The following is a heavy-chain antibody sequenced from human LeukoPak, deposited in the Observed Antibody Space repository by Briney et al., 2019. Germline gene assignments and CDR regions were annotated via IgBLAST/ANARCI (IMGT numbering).Heavy chain of an antibody. Sequence: GGSLRLSCAASGFTFSDYSMNWVRQAPGQGLEWVSYISSSSSTIFYAASEKGRFTISRDNAKNSLYLQMDSLRSEDTAVYYCASRVGALEYWGQGTLVTVSS. CDR3: ASRVGALEY. CDR2: ISSSSSTI. D-gene: IGHD1-26*01. CDR1: GFTFSDYS. V-gene: IGHV3-48*01. J-gene: IGHJ4*02.